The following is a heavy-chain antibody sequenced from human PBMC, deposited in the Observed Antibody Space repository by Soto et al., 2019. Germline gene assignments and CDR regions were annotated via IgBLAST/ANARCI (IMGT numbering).Heavy chain of an antibody. J-gene: IGHJ4*02. CDR3: ARDLWVVGDNPSYYFAS. CDR1: CGAIKSGGFY. CDR2: IYFNGIT. Sequence: QVQLQESGPGLVKPSQTLSLTCTVSCGAIKSGGFYWSWLRQHPEKGLEWVGYIYFNGITKYNPSLKSRVTISLETSKGQFSLTMSSVAAADTAVYFCARDLWVVGDNPSYYFASWGQGIPVTFSS. V-gene: IGHV4-31*03. D-gene: IGHD2-15*01.